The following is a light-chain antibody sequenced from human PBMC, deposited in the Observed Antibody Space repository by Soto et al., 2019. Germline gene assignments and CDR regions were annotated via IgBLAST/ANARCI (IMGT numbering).Light chain of an antibody. Sequence: DIQMTQSPSSLSASVGDRVTITCRASQSISSYLNWYQQKPGKAPKLLIYAAPSLQSGVPSRFSGSGSGTDFTLTISSLQPEDVATYYCQQSYSTPRLTFGGGTKVDIK. V-gene: IGKV1-39*01. CDR1: QSISSY. CDR3: QQSYSTPRLT. CDR2: AAP. J-gene: IGKJ4*01.